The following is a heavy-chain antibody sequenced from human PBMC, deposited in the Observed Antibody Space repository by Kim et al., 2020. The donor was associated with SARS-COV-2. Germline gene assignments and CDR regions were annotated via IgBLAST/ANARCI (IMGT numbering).Heavy chain of an antibody. V-gene: IGHV3-23*01. CDR1: GFTFSSYA. CDR3: AKASITIFGVVISHYYYYYMDV. D-gene: IGHD3-3*01. J-gene: IGHJ6*03. Sequence: GGSLRLSCAASGFTFSSYAMSWVRQAPGKGLEWVSAISGSGGSTYYADSVKGRFTISRDNSKNTLYLQMNGLRAEDTAVYYCAKASITIFGVVISHYYYYYMDVWGKGTTVTVSS. CDR2: ISGSGGST.